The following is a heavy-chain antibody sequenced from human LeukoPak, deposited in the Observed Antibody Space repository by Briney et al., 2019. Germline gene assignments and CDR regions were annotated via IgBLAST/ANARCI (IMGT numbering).Heavy chain of an antibody. Sequence: GGSLRLSCAASGFTFSDYWMSWVRQAPGKGLEWAANVKQDGSEKYYVDSVKGRFTISRDNAKNSLYLQMNSLRAEDTAVYYCARDIYYDSSGYYPTNYFDYWGQGTLVTVSS. V-gene: IGHV3-7*01. CDR2: VKQDGSEK. J-gene: IGHJ4*02. D-gene: IGHD3-22*01. CDR3: ARDIYYDSSGYYPTNYFDY. CDR1: GFTFSDYW.